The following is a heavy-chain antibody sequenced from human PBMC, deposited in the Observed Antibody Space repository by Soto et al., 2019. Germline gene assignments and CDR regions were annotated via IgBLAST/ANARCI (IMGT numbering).Heavy chain of an antibody. Sequence: ASLKISCEGCGDSFTSYWIGWVRQMPGKGLEWMGIIYPGDSDTRYSPSFQGQVTISADKSISTAYLQWSSLKASDTAMYYCARLMVSGSYNWFDPWGQGTLVTGSS. D-gene: IGHD3-10*01. V-gene: IGHV5-51*01. CDR3: ARLMVSGSYNWFDP. CDR2: IYPGDSDT. CDR1: GDSFTSYW. J-gene: IGHJ5*02.